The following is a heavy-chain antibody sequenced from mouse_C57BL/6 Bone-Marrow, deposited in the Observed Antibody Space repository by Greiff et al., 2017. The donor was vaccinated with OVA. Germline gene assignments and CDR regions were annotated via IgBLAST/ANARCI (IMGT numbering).Heavy chain of an antibody. Sequence: VQLQQSGPVLVQPGPSVKISCTASGYTFTSYWMHWVKQRPGQGLEWVGNINPSNGGTNYNEKFKSKDTLTVDKSSSTAYMQLSSLASGDSAVYYCARRGAGYWGQGTTLTGSS. V-gene: IGHV1-53*01. J-gene: IGHJ2*01. CDR2: INPSNGGT. CDR3: ARRGAGY. CDR1: GYTFTSYW.